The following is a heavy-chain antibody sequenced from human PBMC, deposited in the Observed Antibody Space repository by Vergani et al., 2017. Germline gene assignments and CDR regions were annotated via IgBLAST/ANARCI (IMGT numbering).Heavy chain of an antibody. V-gene: IGHV4-30-4*01. CDR3: ARVTGDSSSWYPAGYYYYYMDV. D-gene: IGHD6-13*01. CDR1: GGSISSGDYY. Sequence: QVQLQESGPGLVKPTQTLSLTCTVSGGSISSGDYYWSWIRQPPGKGLEWIGYIYYSGSTYYNPSLKSRVTISVDTSKNQFSLKLSSVTAADTAVYYCARVTGDSSSWYPAGYYYYYMDVWGKGTTVTVSS. CDR2: IYYSGST. J-gene: IGHJ6*03.